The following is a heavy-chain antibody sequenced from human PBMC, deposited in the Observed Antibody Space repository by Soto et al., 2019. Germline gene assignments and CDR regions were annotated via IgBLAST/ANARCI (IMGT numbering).Heavy chain of an antibody. CDR2: ISAYNGNT. J-gene: IGHJ4*02. V-gene: IGHV1-18*04. CDR3: ARDIGKGGYVNFDY. D-gene: IGHD5-12*01. CDR1: GYTFTSYG. Sequence: WASVEVSCKASGYTFTSYGISWVRQAPGQGLEWMGWISAYNGNTNYAQKLQGRVTMTTDTSTSTAYMELRSLRSDDTAVYYCARDIGKGGYVNFDYWGQGTLVTVSS.